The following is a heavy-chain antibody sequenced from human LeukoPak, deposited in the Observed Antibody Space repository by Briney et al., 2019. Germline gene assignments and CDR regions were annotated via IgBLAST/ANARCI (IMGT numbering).Heavy chain of an antibody. CDR3: ARAPRDSNGYYMRSFDS. CDR2: IDHSGYT. V-gene: IGHV4-38-2*02. Sequence: SETLSLTCSVSGYSISSDCYWAWIRQPPGQGLGWVGVIDHSGYTYYYPSLKSRVTLSVDTSKNQFSLRLSSVTAADTAVYYCARAPRDSNGYYMRSFDSWGQGTLVIVSS. CDR1: GYSISSDCY. D-gene: IGHD3-22*01. J-gene: IGHJ4*02.